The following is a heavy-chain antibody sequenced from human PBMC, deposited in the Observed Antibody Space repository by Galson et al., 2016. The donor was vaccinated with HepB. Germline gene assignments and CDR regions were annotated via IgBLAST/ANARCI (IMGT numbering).Heavy chain of an antibody. D-gene: IGHD1-14*01. Sequence: SLRLSCAASRINFSGFPMHWVRQAPGKGLEWVAVISDDESKKLYADSVMGRFTVSRDNSKNTLSLQMNSLRAEDTAVYYWAFNPGPEDVWGQGTTVTVSS. J-gene: IGHJ6*02. CDR3: AFNPGPEDV. CDR2: ISDDESKK. CDR1: RINFSGFP. V-gene: IGHV3-30*04.